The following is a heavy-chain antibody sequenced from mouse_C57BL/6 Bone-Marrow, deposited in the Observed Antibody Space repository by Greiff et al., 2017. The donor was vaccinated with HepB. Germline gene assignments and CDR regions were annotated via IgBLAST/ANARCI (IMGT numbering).Heavy chain of an antibody. Sequence: VQLQESGAELARPGASVKLSCKASGYTFTSYGISWVKQRTGQGLEWIGEIYPRSGNTYYNEKFKGKATLTEDKSSSTAYMELRNLTSEDSAVYFCARVWCLRYYFDYRGQGTTLTVSS. D-gene: IGHD2-13*01. CDR3: ARVWCLRYYFDY. CDR2: IYPRSGNT. V-gene: IGHV1-81*01. J-gene: IGHJ2*01. CDR1: GYTFTSYG.